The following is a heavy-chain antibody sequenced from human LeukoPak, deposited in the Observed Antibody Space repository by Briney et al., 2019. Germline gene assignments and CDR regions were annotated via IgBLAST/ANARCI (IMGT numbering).Heavy chain of an antibody. CDR1: GGSFSGYY. V-gene: IGHV4-34*01. CDR2: INHSGST. CDR3: ARISTAPRYYYYYYMDV. D-gene: IGHD4-17*01. J-gene: IGHJ6*03. Sequence: PSETLSLTCAVYGGSFSGYYWSWIRQPPGKGLEWIGEINHSGSTNYNPSLKSRVTISVDTSKNQLSLKLSSVTAADTAVYYCARISTAPRYYYYYYMDVWGKGTTVTVSS.